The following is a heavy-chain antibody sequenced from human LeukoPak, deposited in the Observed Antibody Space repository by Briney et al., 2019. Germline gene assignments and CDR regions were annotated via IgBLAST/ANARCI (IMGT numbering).Heavy chain of an antibody. CDR2: VYHTGTT. V-gene: IGHV4-59*01. CDR1: DGSITDYY. Sequence: SETLSLTCTVSDGSITDYYWNWVRQSPEKGLEWIGYVYHTGTTYYSPSLKSRVTISLDRSKNQFSLKLSSVTAADTAVYYCARVAEYSGYVGGSWYFDYWGQGTLVTVSS. J-gene: IGHJ4*02. CDR3: ARVAEYSGYVGGSWYFDY. D-gene: IGHD5-12*01.